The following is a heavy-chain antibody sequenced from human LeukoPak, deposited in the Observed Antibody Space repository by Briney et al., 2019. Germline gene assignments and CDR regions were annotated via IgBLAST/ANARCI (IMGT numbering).Heavy chain of an antibody. CDR2: ISGSGGST. CDR1: GFTFSSYA. D-gene: IGHD3-10*01. V-gene: IGHV3-23*01. Sequence: GGSLGLSCAASGFTFSSYAMSWVRQAPGKGLEWVSAISGSGGSTYFADSVKGRFTISRDNSKNTLYLQMNSLRAEDTAVYYCAKAYYGSGSDLDYWGQGTLVTVSS. CDR3: AKAYYGSGSDLDY. J-gene: IGHJ4*02.